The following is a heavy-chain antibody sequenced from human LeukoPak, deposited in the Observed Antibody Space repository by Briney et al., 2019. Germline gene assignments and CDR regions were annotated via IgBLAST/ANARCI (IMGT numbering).Heavy chain of an antibody. CDR3: AREGEDSDDTNWFDP. CDR2: INPTSGGT. V-gene: IGHV1-2*02. Sequence: ASVKVSCKASGYTFTGFYMHWVRQAPGQGLEWMGWINPTSGGTNYAQKFQGRVTMTRDTSISTAYMELSSLRSDDMAVYYCAREGEDSDDTNWFDPWGQGTLVTVSS. J-gene: IGHJ5*02. CDR1: GYTFTGFY. D-gene: IGHD3-10*01.